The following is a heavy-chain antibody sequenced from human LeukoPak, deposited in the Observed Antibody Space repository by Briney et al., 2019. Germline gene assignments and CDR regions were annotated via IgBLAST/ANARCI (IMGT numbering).Heavy chain of an antibody. CDR1: GFTFSSYS. Sequence: GGALRLSCAASGFTFSSYSMNWVRQAPGKGLEWVSSISSSSSYIYYADSVKGRFTISRDNAKNSLYLQMNSLRDEDKAVYYCARVGIDYSSWYLLSWGRFKYYFDYWGQGTLVTVSS. D-gene: IGHD6-13*01. V-gene: IGHV3-21*04. CDR3: ARVGIDYSSWYLLSWGRFKYYFDY. CDR2: ISSSSSYI. J-gene: IGHJ4*02.